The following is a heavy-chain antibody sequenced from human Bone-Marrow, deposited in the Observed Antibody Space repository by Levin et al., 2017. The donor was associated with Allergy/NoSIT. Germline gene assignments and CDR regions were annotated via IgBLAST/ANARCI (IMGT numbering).Heavy chain of an antibody. D-gene: IGHD3-3*01. CDR2: IKQDGSEK. Sequence: GESLKISCAASGFTFSSYWMSWVRQAPGKGLEWVANIKQDGSEKYYVDSVKGRFTISRDNAKNSLYLQMNSLRAEDTAVYYCARVRREWLFPFRDNWFDPWGQGTLVTVSS. J-gene: IGHJ5*02. V-gene: IGHV3-7*01. CDR1: GFTFSSYW. CDR3: ARVRREWLFPFRDNWFDP.